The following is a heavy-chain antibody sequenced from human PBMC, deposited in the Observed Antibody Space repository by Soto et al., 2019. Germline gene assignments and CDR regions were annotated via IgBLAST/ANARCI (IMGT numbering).Heavy chain of an antibody. D-gene: IGHD3-9*01. Sequence: QITLKESGPTLVKPTQTLTLTCTFSGFSLNTSGVGVGGIRQPPGKALEWLALIYWDDDNRYSPSLKSRLTITKDTSKNQVVLTMTNMDPVDTATYYCAHRRGYDILTGINFDYWGQGTLVTVSS. V-gene: IGHV2-5*02. CDR1: GFSLNTSGVG. CDR2: IYWDDDN. J-gene: IGHJ4*02. CDR3: AHRRGYDILTGINFDY.